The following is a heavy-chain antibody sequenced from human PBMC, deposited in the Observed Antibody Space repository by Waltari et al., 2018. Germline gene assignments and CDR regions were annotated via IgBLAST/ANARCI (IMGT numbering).Heavy chain of an antibody. CDR2: TNEDVTFT. Sequence: EVQLVESGGGLVQPGGSLRLSCAASGFTFVSNWMHWVRQVPGKGLAWVARTNEDVTFTTHADSVKGRFTISRDNAKNTLVLEMNGLRVEDTAVYYCVRDLAGVGGQWGQGTLVTVSA. D-gene: IGHD3-16*01. J-gene: IGHJ4*02. V-gene: IGHV3-74*01. CDR1: GFTFVSNW. CDR3: VRDLAGVGGQ.